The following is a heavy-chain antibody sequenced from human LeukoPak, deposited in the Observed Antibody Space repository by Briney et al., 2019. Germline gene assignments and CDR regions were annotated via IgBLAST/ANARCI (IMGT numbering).Heavy chain of an antibody. CDR2: ISWNSGSL. Sequence: GRSLRLSCATSGFNFGDYAIHWVRQVPGKGLEWVSGISWNSGSLGYADSVKGRFTISRDNSNSLISLQMNNLTTEDTAVYYCAREKFDSWGQGTLVTVSP. J-gene: IGHJ5*01. V-gene: IGHV3-9*01. CDR1: GFNFGDYA. CDR3: AREKFDS.